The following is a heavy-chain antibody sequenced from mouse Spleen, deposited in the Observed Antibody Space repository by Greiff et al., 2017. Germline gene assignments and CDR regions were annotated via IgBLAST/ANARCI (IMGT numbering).Heavy chain of an antibody. J-gene: IGHJ3*01. CDR1: GFTFSDYG. D-gene: IGHD4-1*01. V-gene: IGHV5-17*01. CDR3: ARLGRAAY. CDR2: ISSGSSTI. Sequence: EVMLVESGGGLVKPGGSLKLSCAASGFTFSDYGMHWVRQAPEKGLEWVAYISSGSSTIYYADTVKGRFTISRDNAKNTLFLQMTSLRSEDTAMYYCARLGRAAYWGQGTLVTVSA.